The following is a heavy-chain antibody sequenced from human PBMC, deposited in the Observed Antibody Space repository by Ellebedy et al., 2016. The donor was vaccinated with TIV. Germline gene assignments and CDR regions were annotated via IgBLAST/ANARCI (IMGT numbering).Heavy chain of an antibody. CDR3: ATRGHGYRDYALDY. V-gene: IGHV4-39*01. Sequence: MPGGSLRLSCTVSGVSISSSPYYWGWIHQPPGKGLEWIGAIFFTGITYYTPSLQSRVAVTADTSKNQFPLLFRAVTAAVTAVYYCATRGHGYRDYALDYWGQGTLVTVSS. D-gene: IGHD4-17*01. J-gene: IGHJ4*02. CDR2: IFFTGIT. CDR1: GVSISSSPYY.